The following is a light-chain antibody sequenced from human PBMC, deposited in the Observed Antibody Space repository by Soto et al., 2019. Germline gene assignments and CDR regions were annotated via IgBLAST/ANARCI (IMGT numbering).Light chain of an antibody. CDR1: QSVSSN. CDR2: GAS. V-gene: IGKV3-15*01. J-gene: IGKJ2*01. Sequence: EIVMTQSPATLSVSTGERATLSCRASQSVSSNLAWYQQKPGQAPRLLIYGASTRATGIPARFSGSGSGTEFTLTISRLEPEDFAMYNCQQYHTSPRTVGQGTKVDI. CDR3: QQYHTSPRT.